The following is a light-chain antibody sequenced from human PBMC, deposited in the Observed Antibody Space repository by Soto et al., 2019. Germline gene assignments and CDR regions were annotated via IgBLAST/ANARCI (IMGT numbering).Light chain of an antibody. CDR2: GNS. CDR1: SSNIGAGYD. J-gene: IGLJ2*01. Sequence: QSVLTQPPSVSGAPGQRVTISCTGSSSNIGAGYDVHWYQQLPGTAPKLLIYGNSNRPSGVPDRFSGSKSGTSASLAITGLQAEDEADYYCQSYDSNLSGVVFGGGTKVTVL. CDR3: QSYDSNLSGVV. V-gene: IGLV1-40*01.